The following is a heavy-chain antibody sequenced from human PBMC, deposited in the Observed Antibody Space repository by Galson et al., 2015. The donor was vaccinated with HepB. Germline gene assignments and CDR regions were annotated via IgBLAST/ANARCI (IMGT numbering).Heavy chain of an antibody. V-gene: IGHV2-70*01. CDR3: ARIPTYCGGDCYLRGYYYYGLDV. D-gene: IGHD2-21*02. CDR1: GFSLSSSGMC. Sequence: PALVKPTQTLTLTCAFSGFSLSSSGMCVTWLRQPPGKALEWLALIDWDDDEFYNASLKTRLTISTDTSKNQVVLTLTNMDPVDTATYYCARIPTYCGGDCYLRGYYYYGLDVWGQGTTVTVSS. J-gene: IGHJ6*02. CDR2: IDWDDDE.